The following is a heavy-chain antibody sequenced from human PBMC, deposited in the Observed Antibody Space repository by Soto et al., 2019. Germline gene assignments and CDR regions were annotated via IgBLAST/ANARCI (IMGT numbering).Heavy chain of an antibody. CDR1: GGSFSGYY. D-gene: IGHD2-15*01. V-gene: IGHV4-34*01. Sequence: SETLSLTCAVYGGSFSGYYWSWIRQPPGKGLEWIGEINHSGSTNYNPSLKSRVTISVDTSKNQFSLKLSSVTAADTAVYYCARGRPERVVVAASNWFDPWGQGTLVTVSS. CDR2: INHSGST. CDR3: ARGRPERVVVAASNWFDP. J-gene: IGHJ5*02.